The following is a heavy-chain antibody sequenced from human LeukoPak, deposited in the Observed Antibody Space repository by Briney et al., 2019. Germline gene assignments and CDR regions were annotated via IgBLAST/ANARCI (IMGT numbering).Heavy chain of an antibody. CDR2: INSDGSST. CDR1: GFTFSTYW. CDR3: TRGNYGMDV. V-gene: IGHV3-74*01. J-gene: IGHJ6*02. Sequence: QPGGSLRLSCAASGFTFSTYWMHWVRQAPGKGPVWVSHINSDGSSTNYADSVKGRFTISRDNAESTLYLQMNSLRVEDTAVYYCTRGNYGMDVWGQGTTVTVSS.